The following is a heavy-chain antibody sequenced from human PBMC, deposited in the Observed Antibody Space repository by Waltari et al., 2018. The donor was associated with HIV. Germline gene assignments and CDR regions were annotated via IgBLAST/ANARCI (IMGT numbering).Heavy chain of an antibody. D-gene: IGHD3-9*01. J-gene: IGHJ3*02. CDR3: AKVGMTTLTSYAVDI. CDR1: GFKFDDYA. CDR2: ISWDSGTI. V-gene: IGHV3-9*01. Sequence: EVQLVESGGGLVQPGGSLRLSCAASGFKFDDYAMYGVRQAPGGGLEWVSGISWDSGTIGYADSVKGRFTISRDNANNFLSLQMNNLRAEDTALYYCAKVGMTTLTSYAVDIWCQGTMVTVSS.